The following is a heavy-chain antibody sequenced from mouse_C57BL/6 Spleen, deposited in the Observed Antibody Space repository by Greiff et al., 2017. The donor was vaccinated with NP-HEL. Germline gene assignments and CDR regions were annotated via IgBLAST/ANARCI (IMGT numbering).Heavy chain of an antibody. V-gene: IGHV1-80*01. CDR2: IYPGDGDT. Sequence: VKLQQSGAELVKPGASVKISCKASGYAFSSYWMNWVKQRPGKGLEWIGQIYPGDGDTNYNGKFKGKATLTADKSSSTAYMQLSSLTSEDSAVYFCARHGYDYAMDYWGQGTSVTVSS. CDR3: ARHGYDYAMDY. D-gene: IGHD2-2*01. J-gene: IGHJ4*01. CDR1: GYAFSSYW.